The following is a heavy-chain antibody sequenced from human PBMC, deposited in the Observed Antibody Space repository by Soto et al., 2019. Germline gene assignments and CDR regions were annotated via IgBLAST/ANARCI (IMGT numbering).Heavy chain of an antibody. CDR3: ARGPSGWFGYDY. D-gene: IGHD6-19*01. CDR2: INSGASTT. Sequence: EVQLVASGGGLVQPGGSLRLSCAASGFTFSSSWMHWVRQAPGKGLVWVSRINSGASTTNYADSVKCRFTISRDNAKNTLYLQMDSLTAEDTAVYYCARGPSGWFGYDYCGQGTLVTVSS. V-gene: IGHV3-74*01. J-gene: IGHJ4*02. CDR1: GFTFSSSW.